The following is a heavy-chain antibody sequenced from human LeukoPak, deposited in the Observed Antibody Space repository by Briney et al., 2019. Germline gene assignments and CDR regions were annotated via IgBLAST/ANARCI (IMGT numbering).Heavy chain of an antibody. J-gene: IGHJ6*02. CDR1: GFTFSSYG. CDR3: ARDKGFWSGLSSYYYYYGMDV. CDR2: IWYDGSNK. Sequence: PGGSLRLSCAASGFTFSSYGMHWVRQAPGKGLEWVAVIWYDGSNKYYAVSVKGRFTISRDNSKNTLYLQMNSLRAEDTAVYYCARDKGFWSGLSSYYYYYGMDVWGQGTTVTVSS. V-gene: IGHV3-33*01. D-gene: IGHD3-3*01.